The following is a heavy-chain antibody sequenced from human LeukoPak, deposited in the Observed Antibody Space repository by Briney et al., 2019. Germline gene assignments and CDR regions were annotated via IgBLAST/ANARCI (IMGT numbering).Heavy chain of an antibody. Sequence: PSETLSLTCAVYGGSFSGYYWSWIRQPPGKGLEWIGEINHSGSTNYNPSLKSRVTISVDTSKNQFSLKPSSVTAADTAVYYCARGGVQLWSDFDYWGQGTLVTVSS. V-gene: IGHV4-34*01. CDR1: GGSFSGYY. CDR3: ARGGVQLWSDFDY. CDR2: INHSGST. D-gene: IGHD5-18*01. J-gene: IGHJ4*02.